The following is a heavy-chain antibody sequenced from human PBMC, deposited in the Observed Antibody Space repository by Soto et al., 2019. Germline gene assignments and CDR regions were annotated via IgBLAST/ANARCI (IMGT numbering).Heavy chain of an antibody. V-gene: IGHV1-69*13. CDR2: IIPIFGTA. CDR1: GGTFSSYA. J-gene: IGHJ6*02. Sequence: GASVKVSCKASGGTFSSYAISWVRQAPGQGLEWMGGIIPIFGTANYAQKFQGRVTITADESTSTAYMELSSLRSEDTAVYYCASKMYSSSWHTRYAGVYYYYVMAVWGQGPTVTVSS. CDR3: ASKMYSSSWHTRYAGVYYYYVMAV. D-gene: IGHD6-13*01.